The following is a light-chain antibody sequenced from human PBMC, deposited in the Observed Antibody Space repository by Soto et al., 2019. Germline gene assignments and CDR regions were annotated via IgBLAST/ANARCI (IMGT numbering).Light chain of an antibody. CDR2: KPA. CDR1: QSISIW. CDR3: QQYSTYTTRT. J-gene: IGKJ1*01. V-gene: IGKV1-5*03. Sequence: DVQMTRSPSTLSASVGDRASITCRASQSISIWLAGYHHQPVKAPKIFIXKPASLESGVPSRFRGSGSGKEFTLTISSLQPDEFATYYCQQYSTYTTRTFGQGTKVDIK.